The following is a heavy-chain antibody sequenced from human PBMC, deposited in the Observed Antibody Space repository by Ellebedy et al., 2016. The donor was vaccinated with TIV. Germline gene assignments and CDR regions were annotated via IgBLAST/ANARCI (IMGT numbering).Heavy chain of an antibody. CDR1: GGHISSYY. CDR2: SNYRGSA. D-gene: IGHD3-10*01. CDR3: ARDSGTGIVVRGQRYYGMDV. V-gene: IGHV4-59*01. Sequence: ESLKISCSVSGGHISSYYWSWIRQGPGKGLEWIGHSNYRGSANYSPSFKGRVTISVDTSANRFSLTLNSVTAADTAVYYCARDSGTGIVVRGQRYYGMDVWGQGAAVTVAS. J-gene: IGHJ6*02.